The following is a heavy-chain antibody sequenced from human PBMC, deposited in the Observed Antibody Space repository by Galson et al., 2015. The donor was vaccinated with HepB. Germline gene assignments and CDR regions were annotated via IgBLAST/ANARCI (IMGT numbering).Heavy chain of an antibody. CDR1: GYTFTSYG. CDR2: ISAYNGNT. CDR3: ARDHSDYPNWFDP. Sequence: SVKVSCKASGYTFTSYGISWVRQAPGQGLEWMGWISAYNGNTNYAQKLQGRVTMTTDTSTSTAYMELRSLRSDDTAAYYCARDHSDYPNWFDPWGQGTLVTVSS. J-gene: IGHJ5*02. V-gene: IGHV1-18*01. D-gene: IGHD4-11*01.